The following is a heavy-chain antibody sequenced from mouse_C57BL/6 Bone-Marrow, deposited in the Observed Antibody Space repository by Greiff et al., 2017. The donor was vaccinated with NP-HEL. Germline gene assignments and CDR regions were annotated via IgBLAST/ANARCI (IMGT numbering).Heavy chain of an antibody. CDR1: GYTFTSYW. D-gene: IGHD1-1*01. CDR3: AREGSIYYYGSSPFAY. V-gene: IGHV1-53*01. CDR2: INPSNGGT. J-gene: IGHJ3*01. Sequence: QVQLQQPGTELVKPGASVKLSCKASGYTFTSYWMHWVKQRPGQGLEWIGNINPSNGGTNYNEKFKSKATLTVYKSSSTSYMQLSSLTSEDSAVYYCAREGSIYYYGSSPFAYWGQGTLVTVSA.